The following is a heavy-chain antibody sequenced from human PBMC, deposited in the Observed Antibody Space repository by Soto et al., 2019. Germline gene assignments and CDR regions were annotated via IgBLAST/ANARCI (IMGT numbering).Heavy chain of an antibody. J-gene: IGHJ3*02. V-gene: IGHV3-9*01. CDR3: VKDGLTSIFVKVYDGVVI. CDR1: GFTFDDYP. D-gene: IGHD3-3*01. CDR2: ISWNSGIL. Sequence: EVQLVESGGDLVQPGRSLRLSCAASGFTFDDYPMHWVRQAPGKGLEWVSGISWNSGILGYADSVRGRFSISRDNAKKSLYLQMNGLRPEDTALYFCVKDGLTSIFVKVYDGVVIWGRGTMVTVSS.